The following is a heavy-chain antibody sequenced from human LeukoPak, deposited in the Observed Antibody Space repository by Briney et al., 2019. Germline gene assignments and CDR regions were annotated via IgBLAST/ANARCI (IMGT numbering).Heavy chain of an antibody. CDR1: GGSFSGYY. J-gene: IGHJ4*02. D-gene: IGHD1-1*01. V-gene: IGHV4-34*01. CDR2: INHSGST. CDR3: ARDRPGNYFDY. Sequence: PSETLSLTCAVYGGSFSGYYWSWIRQPPGKGLEWIGEINHSGSTNYNPSLKSRVTISVDTSKNQFSLNPSSVTAADTAVYYCARDRPGNYFDYWGQGTLVTVSS.